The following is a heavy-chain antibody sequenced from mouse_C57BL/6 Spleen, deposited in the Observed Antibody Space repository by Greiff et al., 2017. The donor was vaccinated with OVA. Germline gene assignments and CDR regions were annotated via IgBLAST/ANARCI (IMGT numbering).Heavy chain of an antibody. Sequence: QVHVKQPGAELVKPGASVKLSCKASGYTFTSYWMHWVKQRPGQGLEWIGMIHPNSGSTNYNEKFKSKATLTVDKSSSTAYMQLSSLTSEDSAVYYCAREGDYDLFAYWGQGTLVTVSA. D-gene: IGHD2-4*01. CDR2: IHPNSGST. J-gene: IGHJ3*01. CDR1: GYTFTSYW. CDR3: AREGDYDLFAY. V-gene: IGHV1-64*01.